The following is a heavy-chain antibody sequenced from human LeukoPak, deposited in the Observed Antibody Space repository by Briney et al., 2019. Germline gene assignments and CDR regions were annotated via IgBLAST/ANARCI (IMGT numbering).Heavy chain of an antibody. D-gene: IGHD3-10*01. CDR1: GFTFSNYA. V-gene: IGHV3-23*01. CDR3: AKGWGTTMVRGGSLYFDY. J-gene: IGHJ4*02. Sequence: GGSLRLSRAASGFTFSNYAMTWVRQAPGKGLEWVSGISNSGSSTYYADSVKGRFTISRDNSKNTLYLQMNSLRAEDTAVYYCAKGWGTTMVRGGSLYFDYWGQGTLVTVSS. CDR2: ISNSGSST.